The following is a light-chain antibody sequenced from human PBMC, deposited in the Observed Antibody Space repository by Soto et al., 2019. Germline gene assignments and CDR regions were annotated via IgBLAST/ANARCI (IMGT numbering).Light chain of an antibody. CDR1: QSISSW. J-gene: IGKJ1*01. CDR3: QHYNSYRWT. V-gene: IGKV1-5*03. CDR2: RAS. Sequence: DIQMTQSPSTLSASVGDRVTITCRASQSISSWLAWYQQKPGKAPKLLIYRASSLEGGVPSRFSGSGSGTEFTLTISSLQPDDFATYYCQHYNSYRWTFGQGTKVEVK.